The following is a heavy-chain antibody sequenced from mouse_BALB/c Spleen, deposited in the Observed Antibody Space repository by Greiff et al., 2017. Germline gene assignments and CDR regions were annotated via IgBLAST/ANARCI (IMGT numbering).Heavy chain of an antibody. D-gene: IGHD1-1*01. J-gene: IGHJ2*01. CDR1: GYTFTSYT. Sequence: VQLQQSAAELSRPGASVKMSCKASGYTFTSYTMHWVKQRPGQGLEWIGYINPSSGYTEYNQKFKDKTTLTADKSSSTAYMQLSSLTSEDSAVYYCARPNIYGSLDSWGQGTTLTVSS. CDR3: ARPNIYGSLDS. CDR2: INPSSGYT. V-gene: IGHV1-4*02.